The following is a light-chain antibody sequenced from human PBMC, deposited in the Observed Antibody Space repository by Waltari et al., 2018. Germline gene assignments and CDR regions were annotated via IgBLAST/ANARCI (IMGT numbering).Light chain of an antibody. CDR2: WAS. Sequence: DIVMTQSPDSLAVSLGERATINCKSSQSVLYSSNNKNYLAWYQQKAGQPPKVLSYWASTRESGVPDRCSGRGSGTDFTLTISSLQAEDVALYYCQQYYNTPFTFGPGTKVDIK. CDR1: QSVLYSSNNKNY. CDR3: QQYYNTPFT. V-gene: IGKV4-1*01. J-gene: IGKJ3*01.